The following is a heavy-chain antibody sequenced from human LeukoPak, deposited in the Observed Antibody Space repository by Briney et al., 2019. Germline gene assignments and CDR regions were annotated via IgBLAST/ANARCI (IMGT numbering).Heavy chain of an antibody. J-gene: IGHJ4*02. Sequence: PSETLSLTCAVSGFSFRTGYYWGWIRHAPGKGLEWIGSVYHSGSTYYSPSLKSRVTISVDTAKNQFSLKLTSVTAADTAVYYCARVGRGYYRNPFDYWGQGILVTVSS. D-gene: IGHD3-22*01. CDR3: ARVGRGYYRNPFDY. V-gene: IGHV4-38-2*01. CDR1: GFSFRTGYY. CDR2: VYHSGST.